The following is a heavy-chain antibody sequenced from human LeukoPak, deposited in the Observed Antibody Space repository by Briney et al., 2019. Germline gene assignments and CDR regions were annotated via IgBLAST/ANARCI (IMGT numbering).Heavy chain of an antibody. CDR2: IYYSGST. Sequence: KASETLSLTCTVSGDSISSSSYYWGWIRQPPGKGLEWIGIIYYSGSTYYNPSLKSRVTISVDTSKDQFSLKLSSVTAADTAVYHCARQYYDSSGYYLDGFDIWGQGTMVSVSS. D-gene: IGHD3-22*01. V-gene: IGHV4-39*01. CDR1: GDSISSSSYY. CDR3: ARQYYDSSGYYLDGFDI. J-gene: IGHJ3*02.